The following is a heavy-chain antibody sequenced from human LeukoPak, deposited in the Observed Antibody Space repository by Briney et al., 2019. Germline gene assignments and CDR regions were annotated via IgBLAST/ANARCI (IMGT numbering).Heavy chain of an antibody. Sequence: SETLSLTCTVSGGSISSSSYYWGWIRQPPGKGLEWIGYIYYSGSTYYNPSLKSRVTISVDTSKNQFSLKLSSVTAADTAVYYCAREQYREQFDYWGQGTLVTVSS. CDR3: AREQYREQFDY. D-gene: IGHD6-6*01. CDR1: GGSISSSSYY. V-gene: IGHV4-30-4*08. CDR2: IYYSGST. J-gene: IGHJ4*02.